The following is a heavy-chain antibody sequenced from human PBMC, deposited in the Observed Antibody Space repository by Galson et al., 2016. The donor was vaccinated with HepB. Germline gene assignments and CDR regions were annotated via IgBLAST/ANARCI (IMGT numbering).Heavy chain of an antibody. CDR2: SAYGGNI. J-gene: IGHJ4*02. CDR3: AAGWQFDY. D-gene: IGHD6-19*01. Sequence: SETLSLTCTVSGGSITSYYCHWIRQSPGKGLEWIGYSAYGGNIDYNPSLKSRATISVDTSTNDFSLRLTSVTVADTAVYYCAAGWQFDYWGPGILVPIAS. V-gene: IGHV4-59*08. CDR1: GGSITSYY.